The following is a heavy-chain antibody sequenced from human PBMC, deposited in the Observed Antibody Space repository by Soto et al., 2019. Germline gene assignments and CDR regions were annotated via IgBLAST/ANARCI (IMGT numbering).Heavy chain of an antibody. Sequence: GGSLRLSCAASGFTFSSYSMNWVRQAPGKGLEWVSSISSSSSYIYYADSVKGRFTISRDNAKNSLYLQMNSLRAEDTAVYYCARSYLRFLEWFPTDYWGQGTLVTVSS. CDR2: ISSSSSYI. V-gene: IGHV3-21*01. D-gene: IGHD3-3*01. CDR1: GFTFSSYS. J-gene: IGHJ4*02. CDR3: ARSYLRFLEWFPTDY.